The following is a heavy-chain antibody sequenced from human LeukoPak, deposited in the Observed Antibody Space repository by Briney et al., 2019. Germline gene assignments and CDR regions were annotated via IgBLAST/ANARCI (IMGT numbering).Heavy chain of an antibody. V-gene: IGHV3-74*01. CDR3: ARDGHRTTPLDL. CDR2: INSDETTT. CDR1: GFTFNSYW. J-gene: IGHJ4*02. Sequence: GGSLRLSCAASGFTFNSYWMHWVRQVPGKGLVWVSRINSDETTTWYADSVKGRFTISRDNAENTLYLQMNSLRAEDTAVYYCARDGHRTTPLDLWGQGTLAAVSS. D-gene: IGHD4-11*01.